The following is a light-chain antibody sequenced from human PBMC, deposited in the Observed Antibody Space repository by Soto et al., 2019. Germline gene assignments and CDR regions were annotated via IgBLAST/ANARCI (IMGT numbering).Light chain of an antibody. Sequence: EIVLTQSPGTLSLSPGERATLSCRASQSISGTFLAWYQHKPGQAPRVLIYGASRRATGIPDRFSGSGSGTDFPLTLSRLEPEDFALYYCQQYDSGWTFGQGTKVEMK. CDR3: QQYDSGWT. J-gene: IGKJ1*01. V-gene: IGKV3-20*01. CDR2: GAS. CDR1: QSISGTF.